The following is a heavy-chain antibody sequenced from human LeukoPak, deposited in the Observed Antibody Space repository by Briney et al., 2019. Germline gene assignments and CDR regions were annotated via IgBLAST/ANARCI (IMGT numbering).Heavy chain of an antibody. D-gene: IGHD3-22*01. V-gene: IGHV3-23*01. CDR1: GFTFTAYA. CDR3: AKHKVATKVKEY. CDR2: ISGSAYYT. J-gene: IGHJ4*02. Sequence: GGSLRLSCAASGFTFTAYAMSWVRQAPGKGLEWVSAISGSAYYTSYADSVKGRFTISRDNAKNTLYLQMNSLRAEDTALYYCAKHKVATKVKEYWGEGDLVTVSS.